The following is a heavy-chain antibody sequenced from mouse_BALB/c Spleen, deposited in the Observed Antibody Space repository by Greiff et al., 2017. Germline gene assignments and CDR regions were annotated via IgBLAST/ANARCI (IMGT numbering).Heavy chain of an antibody. CDR3: ARGHGNYVYAMDY. CDR1: GYTFTSYW. D-gene: IGHD2-1*01. CDR2: INPSNGRT. J-gene: IGHJ4*01. Sequence: QVQLQQPGAELVKPGASVKLSCKASGYTFTSYWMHWVKQRPGQGLEWIGEINPSNGRTNYNEKFKSKATLTVDKSSSTAYMQLSSLTSEDSAVYYCARGHGNYVYAMDYWGQGTSVTVSS. V-gene: IGHV1S81*02.